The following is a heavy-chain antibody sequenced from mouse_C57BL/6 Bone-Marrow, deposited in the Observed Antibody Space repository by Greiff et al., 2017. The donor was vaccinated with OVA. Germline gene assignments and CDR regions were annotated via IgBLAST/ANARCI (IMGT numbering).Heavy chain of an antibody. CDR1: GFTFSDYG. J-gene: IGHJ4*01. Sequence: EVMLLESGGGLVQPGGSLKLSCAASGFTFSDYGMAWVRQAPRKGPEWVAFISNLAYSIYYADNVTGRFTLSRENAKNPLYLEMSSLSSEDTAVFYSARHGGFRGFDYWGQGTSVTVSS. CDR2: ISNLAYSI. V-gene: IGHV5-15*01. D-gene: IGHD3-2*02. CDR3: ARHGGFRGFDY.